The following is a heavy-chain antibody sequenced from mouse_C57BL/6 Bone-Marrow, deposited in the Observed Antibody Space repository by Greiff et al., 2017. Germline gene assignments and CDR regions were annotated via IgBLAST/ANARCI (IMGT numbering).Heavy chain of an antibody. CDR3: ARDY. CDR1: GYTFTDYY. V-gene: IGHV1-19*01. CDR2: INPYNGGT. J-gene: IGHJ2*01. Sequence: SGPVLVKPGASVKMSCKASGYTFTDYYMNWVKQSHGKSLEWIGVINPYNGGTSYNQKFKGKATLTVDKSSSTAYMELNSLTSEDSAVYYCARDYWGQGTTLTVSS.